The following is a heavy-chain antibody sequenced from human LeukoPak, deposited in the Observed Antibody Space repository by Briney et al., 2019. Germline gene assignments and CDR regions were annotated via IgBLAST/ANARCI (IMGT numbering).Heavy chain of an antibody. Sequence: PGGSLRLSCAVSGFTFTNYYMSWVRQAPGKGLEWVANINQVGTGTFYVDSVKGRFTISRDNAKNSLYLQMSSLRAEDTAVYYCAQLLLRGPTAWGQGTLVTVSS. D-gene: IGHD2-15*01. V-gene: IGHV3-7*01. CDR2: INQVGTGT. CDR1: GFTFTNYY. J-gene: IGHJ4*02. CDR3: AQLLLRGPTA.